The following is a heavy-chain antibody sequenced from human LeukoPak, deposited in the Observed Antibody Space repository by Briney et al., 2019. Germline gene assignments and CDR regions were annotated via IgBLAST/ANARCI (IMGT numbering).Heavy chain of an antibody. V-gene: IGHV3-30-3*01. J-gene: IGHJ3*02. D-gene: IGHD4-17*01. Sequence: PGRSLRLSCAASGFTFSGYTMHWVRQAPGKGLEWVALISHEGITKYYADSVKGRFTISRDNAKNSLYLQMNSLRAEDTAVYYCARPIASDYGDYAPDAFDIWGQGTMVTVSS. CDR2: ISHEGITK. CDR3: ARPIASDYGDYAPDAFDI. CDR1: GFTFSGYT.